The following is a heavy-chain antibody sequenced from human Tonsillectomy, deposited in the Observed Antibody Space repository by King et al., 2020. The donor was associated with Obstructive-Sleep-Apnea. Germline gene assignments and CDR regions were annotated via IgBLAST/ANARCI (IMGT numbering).Heavy chain of an antibody. Sequence: VQLVESGGGVVQPGRSLRLSCAAPGFTFSSYAMHWVRQAPGKGLEWVAVISYAGSNKYYAVSVKCRFTISRDNSKKTLYLQMNSLRAEDTDVYYVARGGYSSGWYKEGFFDYWGQGTLVTVSS. CDR2: ISYAGSNK. CDR3: ARGGYSSGWYKEGFFDY. D-gene: IGHD6-19*01. J-gene: IGHJ4*02. CDR1: GFTFSSYA. V-gene: IGHV3-30-3*01.